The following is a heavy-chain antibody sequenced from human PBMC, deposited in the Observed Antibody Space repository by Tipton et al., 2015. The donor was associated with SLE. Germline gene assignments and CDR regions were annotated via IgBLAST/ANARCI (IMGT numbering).Heavy chain of an antibody. D-gene: IGHD2-21*01. CDR2: INEAGRLT. Sequence: SLRLSCAASEFHFGNYWVHWVRPAPGKGLVWVSRINEAGRLTRYAASVKGRFTISRDKARNTLYLQMNSLRAEDSALYFCARAIAPGGSRSSDYWGRGTLGSVSS. V-gene: IGHV3-74*01. CDR1: EFHFGNYW. CDR3: ARAIAPGGSRSSDY. J-gene: IGHJ4*02.